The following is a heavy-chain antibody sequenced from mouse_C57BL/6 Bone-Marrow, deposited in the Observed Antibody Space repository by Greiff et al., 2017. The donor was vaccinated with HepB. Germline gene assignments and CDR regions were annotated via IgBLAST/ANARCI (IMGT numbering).Heavy chain of an antibody. CDR3: ARIFITTVVAPYYYAMDY. CDR1: GFNIKDYY. CDR2: IDPEAGET. V-gene: IGHV14-2*01. J-gene: IGHJ4*01. D-gene: IGHD1-1*01. Sequence: VQLQQSGAELVKPGASVKLSCTASGFNIKDYYMHWVKQSTEQGLEWIGRIDPEAGETKYAPKFQGKATITADTSSNTAYLQLSSLTSEDTAVYYCARIFITTVVAPYYYAMDYWGKGTSVTVSS.